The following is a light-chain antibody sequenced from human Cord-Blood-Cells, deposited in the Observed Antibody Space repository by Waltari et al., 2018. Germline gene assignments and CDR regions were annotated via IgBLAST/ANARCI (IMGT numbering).Light chain of an antibody. V-gene: IGKV4-1*01. CDR1: QSVLYSSNNKNY. Sequence: DIVMTPSPDSLAVSLGERATINCKSSQSVLYSSNNKNYLAWYQKKPGQPPKLLIYWASTRESGVPDRFSGGGSGTDFTLTISSLQAEDVAVYYCQQYYSTPYSFGQGTKLEIK. CDR3: QQYYSTPYS. J-gene: IGKJ2*03. CDR2: WAS.